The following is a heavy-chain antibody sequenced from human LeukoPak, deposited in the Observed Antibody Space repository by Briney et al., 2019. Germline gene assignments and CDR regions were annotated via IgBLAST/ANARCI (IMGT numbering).Heavy chain of an antibody. J-gene: IGHJ4*02. CDR1: GGSFSGYY. D-gene: IGHD2-2*01. CDR3: AGRGYCSSTSCYERSGIDY. CDR2: INHSGST. V-gene: IGHV4-34*01. Sequence: PSETLSLTCAVYGGSFSGYYWSWIRQPPGKGLEWIGEINHSGSTNYNPSLKSRVTISVDTSKNQFSLKLSSVTAADTAVYYCAGRGYCSSTSCYERSGIDYWGQGTLVTVSS.